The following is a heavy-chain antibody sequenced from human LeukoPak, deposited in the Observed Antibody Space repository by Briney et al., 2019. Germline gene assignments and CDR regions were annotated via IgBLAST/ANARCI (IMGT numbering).Heavy chain of an antibody. Sequence: GGSLRLSCAASGFTVSSNYMSWVRQAPGKGLEWVSVIYSGGSTYYADSVKGRFTISRHNSKNTLYLQMNSLRAEDTAVYYCARDLYSGHEGNAFDIWGQGTMVTVSS. CDR1: GFTVSSNY. J-gene: IGHJ3*02. CDR3: ARDLYSGHEGNAFDI. CDR2: IYSGGST. V-gene: IGHV3-53*04. D-gene: IGHD5-12*01.